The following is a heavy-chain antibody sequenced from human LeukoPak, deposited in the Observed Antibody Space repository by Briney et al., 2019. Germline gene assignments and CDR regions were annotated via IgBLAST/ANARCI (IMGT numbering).Heavy chain of an antibody. CDR1: GFTFDDYG. J-gene: IGHJ6*02. CDR3: ARDSSGLYYGMDV. D-gene: IGHD6-25*01. V-gene: IGHV3-20*04. Sequence: GGSLRLSCAASGFTFDDYGMTWVRHAPGKGLEWVSGINWNGGSTGYVDSVKGRFTISRDNAKNSLYLQMNSLRAEDTALYYCARDSSGLYYGMDVWGQGTTVTVSS. CDR2: INWNGGST.